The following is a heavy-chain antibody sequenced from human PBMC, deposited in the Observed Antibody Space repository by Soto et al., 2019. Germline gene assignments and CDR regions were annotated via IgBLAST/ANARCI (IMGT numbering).Heavy chain of an antibody. V-gene: IGHV4-30-4*01. Sequence: SLTCTVSGGSISSGDYYWSWIRQPPGKGLEWIGYIYYGGSTYYNPSLKSRVTISVDTSKNQFSLKLSSMTAADTAVYYCARAGIAARQEDYYYYGMDVWGQGTTVTVSS. CDR1: GGSISSGDYY. D-gene: IGHD6-6*01. CDR3: ARAGIAARQEDYYYYGMDV. J-gene: IGHJ6*02. CDR2: IYYGGST.